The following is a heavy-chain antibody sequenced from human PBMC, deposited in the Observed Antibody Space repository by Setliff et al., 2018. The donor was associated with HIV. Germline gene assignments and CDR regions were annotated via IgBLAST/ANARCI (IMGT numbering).Heavy chain of an antibody. CDR1: GYTLTELS. CDR3: ATDPGYSSTWYSESFQH. V-gene: IGHV1-24*01. Sequence: ASVKVSCKLSGYTLTELSIHWVRQAPGKGLEWMANFDPEDGETFYAQKFLGRLTMTDDTSTDTAYMELSSLRSDDTAMYYCATDPGYSSTWYSESFQHWGQGTVVTVSS. J-gene: IGHJ1*01. D-gene: IGHD6-13*01. CDR2: FDPEDGET.